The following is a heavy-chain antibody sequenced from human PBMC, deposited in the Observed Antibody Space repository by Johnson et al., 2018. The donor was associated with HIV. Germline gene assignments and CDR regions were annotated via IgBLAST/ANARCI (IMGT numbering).Heavy chain of an antibody. CDR2: ISGNGSTI. CDR1: GFTFSSYA. Sequence: VHLVESGGGLVQPGGSLRLSCAASGFTFSSYAMSWVRQAPGKGLEWVSAISGNGSTIYYADSVKGRFTISSDNTKNSLYLQMNSLRVDDTAVYYGGRGSTGAVTAFDIWGQGTMVTVSS. CDR3: GRGSTGAVTAFDI. D-gene: IGHD2-8*02. J-gene: IGHJ3*02. V-gene: IGHV3-23*04.